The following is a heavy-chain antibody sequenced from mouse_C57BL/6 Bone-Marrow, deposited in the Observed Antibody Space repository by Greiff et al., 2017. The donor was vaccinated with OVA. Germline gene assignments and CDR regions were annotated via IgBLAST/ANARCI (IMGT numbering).Heavy chain of an antibody. J-gene: IGHJ1*03. D-gene: IGHD1-1*01. CDR2: INPYNGGT. CDR3: ARKGITTVRYFDV. V-gene: IGHV1-19*01. Sequence: VQLKQSGPVLVKPGASVKMSCKASGYTFTDYYMNWVEQSHGKSLEWIGVINPYNGGTSYNQKFKGKATLTVDKSSSTAYMELNSLTSEDSAVYYCARKGITTVRYFDVWGTGTTVTVSS. CDR1: GYTFTDYY.